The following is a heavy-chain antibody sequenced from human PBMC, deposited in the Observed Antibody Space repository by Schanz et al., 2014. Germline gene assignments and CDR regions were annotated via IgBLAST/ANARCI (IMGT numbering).Heavy chain of an antibody. CDR3: AKDPSHGDYDYYFDY. CDR1: GFTFNSYA. V-gene: IGHV3-23*01. D-gene: IGHD3-22*01. Sequence: EVQLLESGGGLVQPGGSLRLSCAASGFTFNSYAMTWVRQAPGKGLEWVSSISHSGGSKYYADSVKDRFTVSRDNSKNTLYLQMNSLRAEDTSVYYCAKDPSHGDYDYYFDYWGQGTLVTVSS. J-gene: IGHJ4*02. CDR2: ISHSGGSK.